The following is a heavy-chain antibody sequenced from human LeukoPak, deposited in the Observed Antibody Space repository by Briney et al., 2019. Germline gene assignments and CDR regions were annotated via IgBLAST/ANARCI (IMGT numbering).Heavy chain of an antibody. Sequence: GGSLRLSCAASGFDFSGFYMHWVRQASGRGLEWVGLIRSKPSSYTTVYAASVKGRFTISGDDSKNTAYLQMNSLKAEDTAVYYCIRQECSGGSCSYVDYWGQGTLVTVSS. CDR3: IRQECSGGSCSYVDY. CDR1: GFDFSGFY. J-gene: IGHJ4*02. D-gene: IGHD2-15*01. V-gene: IGHV3-73*01. CDR2: IRSKPSSYTT.